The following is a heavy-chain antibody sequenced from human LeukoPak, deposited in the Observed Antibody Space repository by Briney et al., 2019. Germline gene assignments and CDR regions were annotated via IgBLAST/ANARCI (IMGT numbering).Heavy chain of an antibody. D-gene: IGHD4-17*01. CDR1: GGSISSSSYF. J-gene: IGHJ4*02. V-gene: IGHV4-39*01. CDR3: ARQMNTVTADY. CDR2: IFYSGST. Sequence: SETLSLTCTVSGGSISSSSYFWGWIRQPPGKGLEWIGSIFYSGSTYYNPSLNIRVTISIDTSKNQFSLRLSSVTAADTAVYYCARQMNTVTADYWGQGTLVTVSS.